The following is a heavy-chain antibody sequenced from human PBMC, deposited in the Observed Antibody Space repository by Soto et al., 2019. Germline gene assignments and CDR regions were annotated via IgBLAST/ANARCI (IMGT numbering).Heavy chain of an antibody. CDR3: AREPCSGGSCSVSYYYYGMDV. Sequence: ASVKVSCKASGYTFTSYAMHWVRQAPGQRXEWMGWINAGNGNTKYSQKFQGRVTITRDTSASTAYMELSSLRSEDTAVYYCAREPCSGGSCSVSYYYYGMDVWGQGTTVTVSS. CDR2: INAGNGNT. J-gene: IGHJ6*02. D-gene: IGHD2-15*01. CDR1: GYTFTSYA. V-gene: IGHV1-3*01.